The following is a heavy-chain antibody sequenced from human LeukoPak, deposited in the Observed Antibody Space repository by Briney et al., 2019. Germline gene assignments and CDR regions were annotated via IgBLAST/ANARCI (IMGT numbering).Heavy chain of an antibody. V-gene: IGHV3-23*01. J-gene: IGHJ4*02. CDR1: GFTFSNYA. CDR3: AKDQYGGNPQYYFDY. Sequence: GGSLRLSCAASGFTFSNYAMNWVRQAPGKGLEWVSLISGSTGSTYYADSVKGRFSISRDNSKNTVYLQMNSLRVEDTAVYYCAKDQYGGNPQYYFDYWGQGTLVTVSS. D-gene: IGHD4-23*01. CDR2: ISGSTGST.